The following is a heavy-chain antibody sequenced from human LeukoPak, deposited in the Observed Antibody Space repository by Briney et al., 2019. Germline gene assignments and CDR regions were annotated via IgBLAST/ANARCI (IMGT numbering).Heavy chain of an antibody. CDR3: AREGEILYYGMDV. V-gene: IGHV4-59*01. Sequence: PSETLSLTCTVSGGSISSYYWSWIRQPPGKGLEWIGYIYYSGSTNYNPSLKSRVTISVDTSKNQFSLKLSSVTAAGTAVYYCAREGEILYYGMDVWGQGTTVTVSS. J-gene: IGHJ6*02. D-gene: IGHD1-26*01. CDR1: GGSISSYY. CDR2: IYYSGST.